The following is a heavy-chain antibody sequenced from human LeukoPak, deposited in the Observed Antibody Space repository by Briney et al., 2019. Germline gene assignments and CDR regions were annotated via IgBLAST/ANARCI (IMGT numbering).Heavy chain of an antibody. D-gene: IGHD2-21*02. Sequence: SQTLSLTCTVSGGSISSGGYYWSWIRQHPGRGLEWIGYIYYSGSTYYNPSLKSRVTISVDTSKNQFSLKLSSVTAADTAVYYCARDGVVTATRPYYYYGMDVWGQGTTVTVSS. J-gene: IGHJ6*02. CDR2: IYYSGST. CDR3: ARDGVVTATRPYYYYGMDV. V-gene: IGHV4-31*03. CDR1: GGSISSGGYY.